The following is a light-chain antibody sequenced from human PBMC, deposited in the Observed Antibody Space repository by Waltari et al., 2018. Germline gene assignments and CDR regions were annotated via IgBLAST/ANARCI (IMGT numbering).Light chain of an antibody. CDR3: QVWDSTSDHQV. J-gene: IGLJ1*01. V-gene: IGLV3-21*02. CDR1: NIGTKS. Sequence: SYVLTQPPSVSVAPGQTARLTCGGNNIGTKSVHWHQQKPGQAPLVVVSDNSARASGIPGRFSGSNSGNTATLTISRVEAGDEADFYCQVWDSTSDHQVFGTGTKVTVL. CDR2: DNS.